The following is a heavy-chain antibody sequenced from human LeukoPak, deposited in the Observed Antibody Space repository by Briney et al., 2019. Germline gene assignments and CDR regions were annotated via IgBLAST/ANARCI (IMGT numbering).Heavy chain of an antibody. V-gene: IGHV4-38-2*01. CDR1: GYSISSGYY. CDR3: ARRLLTWKGFDP. J-gene: IGHJ5*02. Sequence: SETLSLTCAVSGYSISSGYYWGWIRQPPGKGLEWIGSIYHSGSTYYNPSLKSRVTISVDTSKNQFSLKLSSVTAADTAMYYCARRLLTWKGFDPWGQGTLVTVSS. D-gene: IGHD3-9*01. CDR2: IYHSGST.